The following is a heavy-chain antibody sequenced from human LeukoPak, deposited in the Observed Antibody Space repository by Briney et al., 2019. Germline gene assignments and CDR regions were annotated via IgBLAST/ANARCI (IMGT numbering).Heavy chain of an antibody. V-gene: IGHV3-23*01. CDR2: ISGSGGST. Sequence: GGSLRLSCAASGFTFSSYAMSWVRQAPGKGLEGVSAISGSGGSTYYADSVKGRFTISRDNSKNTLYLQMNSRRAEDTAVYYCAKGRTLDFWSQYFDYWGQGTLVTVSS. CDR3: AKGRTLDFWSQYFDY. J-gene: IGHJ4*02. CDR1: GFTFSSYA. D-gene: IGHD3-3*01.